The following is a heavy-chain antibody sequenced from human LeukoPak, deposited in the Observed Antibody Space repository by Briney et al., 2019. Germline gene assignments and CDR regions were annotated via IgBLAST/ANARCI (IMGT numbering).Heavy chain of an antibody. CDR2: INHSGST. V-gene: IGHV4-34*01. CDR3: AMGRGDYYSS. Sequence: SETLCLTCAVYGGSFSGYYWSWIRQPPGKGLEWIGEINHSGSTNYNPSLKSRVTISVDTSKNQFSLKLNSVTAADTAEYYCAMGRGDYYSSWGEGGLVTVSS. J-gene: IGHJ4*02. CDR1: GGSFSGYY. D-gene: IGHD2-21*02.